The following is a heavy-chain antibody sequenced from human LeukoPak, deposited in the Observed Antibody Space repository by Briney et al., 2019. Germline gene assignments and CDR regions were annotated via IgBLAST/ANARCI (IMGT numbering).Heavy chain of an antibody. CDR3: AKERGRNYDSSGSLGMVRAFDY. J-gene: IGHJ4*02. CDR2: ISYDGSNK. Sequence: ARSRRLSCPASGFTFGSYGMHCVRQAPSKGREWVAVISYDGSNKYYADSVKGRFSISRDNSKNTLYLQMNSLRAEDTAVYYCAKERGRNYDSSGSLGMVRAFDYWGQGTLVTVSS. D-gene: IGHD3-22*01. CDR1: GFTFGSYG. V-gene: IGHV3-30*18.